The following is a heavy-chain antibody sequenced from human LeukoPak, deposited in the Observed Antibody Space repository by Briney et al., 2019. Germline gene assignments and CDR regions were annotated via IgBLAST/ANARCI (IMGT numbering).Heavy chain of an antibody. CDR3: ARELRIVDTTMLNYYYYYYMDV. D-gene: IGHD5-18*01. Sequence: GSLRLSCAASGFTVSNNYMNWVRQAPGKGLEWVSGIYSGATTYYADSAKGRFTISRDNSKNTLSLQMNSLRAEDTAVYYCARELRIVDTTMLNYYYYYYMDVWGKGTTVTVSS. CDR2: IYSGATT. V-gene: IGHV3-53*01. J-gene: IGHJ6*03. CDR1: GFTVSNNY.